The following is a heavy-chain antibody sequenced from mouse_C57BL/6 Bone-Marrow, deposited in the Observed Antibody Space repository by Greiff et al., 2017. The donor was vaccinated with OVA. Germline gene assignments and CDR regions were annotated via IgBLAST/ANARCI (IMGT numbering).Heavy chain of an antibody. CDR3: ERHYYGSSYGAY. D-gene: IGHD1-1*01. V-gene: IGHV5-2*01. Sequence: EVKVVESGGGLVQPGESLKLSCESYEYEFPSHDMSWVRKTPEKRLELVAAIKSAGGSTYYPDTMERRFIISRDNTKKTLYLQMSSLRSEDTALYYCERHYYGSSYGAYWGKGTLVTVSA. CDR2: IKSAGGST. J-gene: IGHJ3*01. CDR1: EYEFPSHD.